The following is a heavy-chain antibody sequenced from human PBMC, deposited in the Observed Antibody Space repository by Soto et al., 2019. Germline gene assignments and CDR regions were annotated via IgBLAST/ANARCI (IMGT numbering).Heavy chain of an antibody. CDR3: VRDGSKTLRDCFDP. CDR2: VYATGTS. D-gene: IGHD4-17*01. J-gene: IGHJ5*02. CDR1: GGSMSKFY. V-gene: IGHV4-4*07. Sequence: SETLSLTCSVSGGSMSKFYWSWIRKTAGKGLEWMGRVYATGTSDYNPSLRSRIAMSVDISKKTFSLRLRSVTAADTGVYYCVRDGSKTLRDCFDPWGQGILVTSPQ.